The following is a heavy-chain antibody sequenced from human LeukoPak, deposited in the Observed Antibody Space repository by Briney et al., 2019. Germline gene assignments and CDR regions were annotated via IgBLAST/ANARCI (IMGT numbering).Heavy chain of an antibody. CDR3: ARSDSGSFYYYLDV. J-gene: IGHJ6*03. V-gene: IGHV3-43D*03. CDR2: INWDGGST. D-gene: IGHD1-26*01. Sequence: PGGSLRLSCAASGFTFDDYAMHWVRRAPGKGLEWVSLINWDGGSTYYADSVKGRFTISRDNSKNSLYLQMNSLRAEDTALYYCARSDSGSFYYYLDVWGKGTTVTVSS. CDR1: GFTFDDYA.